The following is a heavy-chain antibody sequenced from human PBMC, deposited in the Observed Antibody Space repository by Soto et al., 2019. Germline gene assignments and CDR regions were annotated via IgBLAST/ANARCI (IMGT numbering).Heavy chain of an antibody. V-gene: IGHV4-39*01. CDR1: GGSISSSSYY. D-gene: IGHD1-26*01. CDR3: ARHWYSGSYYYYYGMDV. J-gene: IGHJ6*02. CDR2: IYYSGST. Sequence: SETLSLTCTVSGGSISSSSYYWGWIRQPPGKGLEWIGSIYYSGSTYYNPSLKSRVTISVDTSKSQFSLKLSSVTAADTAAYYCARHWYSGSYYYYYGMDVWGQGTTVTVSS.